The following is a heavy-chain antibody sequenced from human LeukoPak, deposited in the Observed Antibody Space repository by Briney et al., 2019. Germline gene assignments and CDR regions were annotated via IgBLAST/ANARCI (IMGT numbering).Heavy chain of an antibody. CDR2: FKSKTDGGTT. CDR1: GFTFSNAW. J-gene: IGHJ4*02. CDR3: TTDPTY. Sequence: GGSLRLSCAASGFTFSNAWMSWVRQAPGKGLEWVGRFKSKTDGGTTDYAAPVKGRFTVSRDGSKNTFYLQMNSLKTEDTAVYYCTTDPTYWGRGTLVTVSS. V-gene: IGHV3-15*01.